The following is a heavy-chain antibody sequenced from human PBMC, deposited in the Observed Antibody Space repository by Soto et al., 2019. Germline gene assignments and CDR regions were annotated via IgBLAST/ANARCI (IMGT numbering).Heavy chain of an antibody. V-gene: IGHV4-30-4*01. Sequence: QVQLQESGPGLVKPSQTLSLTCTVSGGSISSGDYYWSWIRQPPGKGLEWIGYIYYSGSPYYNPSLNIRVTISVDTTRNQFALKLSSVTAANTAVYYCASDYGDPRGAGWYFGLGGRSTLVTVSA. CDR3: ASDYGDPRGAGWYFGL. D-gene: IGHD4-17*01. J-gene: IGHJ2*01. CDR2: IYYSGSP. CDR1: GGSISSGDYY.